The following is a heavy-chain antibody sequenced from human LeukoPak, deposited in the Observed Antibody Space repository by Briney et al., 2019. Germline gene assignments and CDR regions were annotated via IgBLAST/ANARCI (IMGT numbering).Heavy chain of an antibody. CDR2: ISTTGGTT. Sequence: GGSLRLSCAASGLTFSSYGMSWVRQAPGRGLEWVSAISTTGGTTYYADSVRGRFTISRDNSKNTLYLQMNSLRAEDTAVYYCAKDLFGELSGALGYWGQGTLVTVSS. CDR3: AKDLFGELSGALGY. D-gene: IGHD3-16*02. CDR1: GLTFSSYG. J-gene: IGHJ4*02. V-gene: IGHV3-23*01.